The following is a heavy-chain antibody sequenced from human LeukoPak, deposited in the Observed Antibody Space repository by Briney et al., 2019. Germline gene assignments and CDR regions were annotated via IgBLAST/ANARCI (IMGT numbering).Heavy chain of an antibody. J-gene: IGHJ4*02. D-gene: IGHD3-10*01. Sequence: GGSLRLSCAASGFTSSSHWMTWVRQAPGGGLEWVANIKEDGSETFYGDSVKGRFTISRDNAENSLNLQMNNLRPEDTAMYYCARPLFGAISPGYWGQGTLVTVPS. CDR3: ARPLFGAISPGY. CDR1: GFTSSSHW. V-gene: IGHV3-7*01. CDR2: IKEDGSET.